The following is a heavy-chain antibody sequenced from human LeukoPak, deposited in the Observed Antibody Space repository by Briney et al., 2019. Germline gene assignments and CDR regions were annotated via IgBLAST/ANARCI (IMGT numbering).Heavy chain of an antibody. Sequence: PGGSLRLSCAASGFTFSSYWMSWVRQAPGKGLEWLANTNRDGRETYYVDSVKGRFTISRDNAKNSLYLQMNSLGAEDTAVYYCARDSDAVLKYYYDYWGQGTLVTVSS. CDR1: GFTFSSYW. J-gene: IGHJ4*02. D-gene: IGHD6-6*01. V-gene: IGHV3-7*01. CDR3: ARDSDAVLKYYYDY. CDR2: TNRDGRET.